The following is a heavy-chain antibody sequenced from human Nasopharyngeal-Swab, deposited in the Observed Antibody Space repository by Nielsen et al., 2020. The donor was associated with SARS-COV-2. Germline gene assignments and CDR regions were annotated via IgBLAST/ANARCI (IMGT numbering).Heavy chain of an antibody. Sequence: WIRQPPGKGLEWIGEINHSGSTNYNPSLKSRVTISVDTSKNQFSLKLSSVTAADTAVYYCARGPDYYGSGSYYNSVLRGYYFYYWGQGTLVTVSS. CDR2: INHSGST. D-gene: IGHD3-10*01. J-gene: IGHJ4*02. V-gene: IGHV4-34*01. CDR3: ARGPDYYGSGSYYNSVLRGYYFYY.